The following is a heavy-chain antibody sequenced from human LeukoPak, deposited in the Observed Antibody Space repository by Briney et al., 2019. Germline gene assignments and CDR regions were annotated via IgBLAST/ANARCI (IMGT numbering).Heavy chain of an antibody. CDR1: GFTFSSYG. D-gene: IGHD3-22*01. CDR3: ASGDTTGYSGDAFNI. Sequence: GGSLRLSCAASGFTFSSYGMHWVRQAPGKGLEWVAIIWYDGSNKYYADSVKGRFTISRDTSKNTLYLQMDSLRDEDTAVYYCASGDTTGYSGDAFNIWGQGTMVTVSS. CDR2: IWYDGSNK. V-gene: IGHV3-33*03. J-gene: IGHJ3*02.